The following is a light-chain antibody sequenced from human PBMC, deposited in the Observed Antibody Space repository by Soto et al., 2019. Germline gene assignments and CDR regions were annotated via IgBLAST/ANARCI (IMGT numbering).Light chain of an antibody. CDR3: QQSYSTPRT. CDR1: HFIIDY. Sequence: DIQMTQSPSSLSASLRDRVTITGGASHFIIDYLNWYQQKPGIAPKLLIYAASSLQSGVPSRFSGSGSGTDFTLTISSLQPEGFATYYCQQSYSTPRTFGQGTKVDIK. V-gene: IGKV1-39*01. J-gene: IGKJ1*01. CDR2: AAS.